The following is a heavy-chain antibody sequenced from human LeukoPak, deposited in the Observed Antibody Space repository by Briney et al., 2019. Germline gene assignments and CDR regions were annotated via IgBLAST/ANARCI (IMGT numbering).Heavy chain of an antibody. Sequence: GESLKISCKGSGFSFNNYWIGWVRQMPGKGLEWMGIFYPGDSDTRYSPSFQGQATISADKPISTAYLQWSSLKTSDSAMYYCARPGTMGSSWYVGYWGQGTLVTVSS. J-gene: IGHJ4*02. D-gene: IGHD6-13*01. CDR2: FYPGDSDT. CDR1: GFSFNNYW. CDR3: ARPGTMGSSWYVGY. V-gene: IGHV5-51*01.